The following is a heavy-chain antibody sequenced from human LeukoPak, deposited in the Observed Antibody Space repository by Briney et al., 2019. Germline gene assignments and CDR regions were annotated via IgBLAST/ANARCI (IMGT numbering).Heavy chain of an antibody. CDR2: ISYDGSNK. D-gene: IGHD1-26*01. Sequence: GSLRLSCSASGFPFSSYGMHWVRQAPGKGLEWVAVISYDGSNKYYADSVKGRFTISRDNSKNTLYLQMNSLRAEDTAVYYCARDKSVGATPLDYWGQGTLVTVSS. CDR3: ARDKSVGATPLDY. CDR1: GFPFSSYG. V-gene: IGHV3-30*03. J-gene: IGHJ4*02.